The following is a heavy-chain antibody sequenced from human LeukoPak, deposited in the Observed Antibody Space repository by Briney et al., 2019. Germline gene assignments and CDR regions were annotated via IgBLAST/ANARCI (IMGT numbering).Heavy chain of an antibody. V-gene: IGHV1-18*01. D-gene: IGHD6-13*01. J-gene: IGHJ5*02. CDR3: ARGYRDSSWSGWFDP. CDR1: SYTFTSYG. Sequence: GASVKVSCKASSYTFTSYGISWVRQAPGQGLEWMGWISAYNGNTNYAQKLQGRVTMTTDTSTSTAYMELRSLRSDDTAVYYCARGYRDSSWSGWFDPWGQGTLVTVSS. CDR2: ISAYNGNT.